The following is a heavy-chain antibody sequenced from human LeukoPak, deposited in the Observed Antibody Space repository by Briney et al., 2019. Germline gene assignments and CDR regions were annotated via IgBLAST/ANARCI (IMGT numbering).Heavy chain of an antibody. CDR3: ARDLYGDYVKDY. J-gene: IGHJ4*02. D-gene: IGHD4-17*01. V-gene: IGHV3-21*01. CDR1: GFTFSTYS. Sequence: PGRSLRLSCAASGFTFSTYSMNWVRQAPGKGLEWVSSISSGSSYIYYADSVKGRFTISRDNAKNSLYLQMNSLRAEDTAVYYCARDLYGDYVKDYWGQGTLVTVSS. CDR2: ISSGSSYI.